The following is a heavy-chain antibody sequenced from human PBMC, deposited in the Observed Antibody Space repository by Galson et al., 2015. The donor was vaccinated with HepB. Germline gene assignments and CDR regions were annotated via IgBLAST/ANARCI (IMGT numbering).Heavy chain of an antibody. CDR3: ARVPGGSYLRFDY. CDR2: INPSGGST. J-gene: IGHJ4*02. Sequence: SVKVSCKASGYTFTNYYLYWVRQAPGQGLEWMGIINPSGGSTTYAQRFQGRVTMTRDTSTSTVYMELSSLRSEDAAVYYCARVPGGSYLRFDYWGQGTLVTVSS. D-gene: IGHD1-26*01. CDR1: GYTFTNYY. V-gene: IGHV1-46*01.